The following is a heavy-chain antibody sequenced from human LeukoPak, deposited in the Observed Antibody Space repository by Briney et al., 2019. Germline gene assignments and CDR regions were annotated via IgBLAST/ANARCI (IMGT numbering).Heavy chain of an antibody. J-gene: IGHJ4*02. V-gene: IGHV4-39*01. Sequence: SETLSLTCAVSGGSISSSHHYWGWIRQPPGKGLEWIGNIYSSGSTYYNPSLRTRVTISVDTSKNQFSLKLSSVTAADTAVYYCARVIRTTGYYSNPKSGSFDFWGQGTLATVSS. CDR3: ARVIRTTGYYSNPKSGSFDF. D-gene: IGHD3-9*01. CDR2: IYSSGST. CDR1: GGSISSSHHY.